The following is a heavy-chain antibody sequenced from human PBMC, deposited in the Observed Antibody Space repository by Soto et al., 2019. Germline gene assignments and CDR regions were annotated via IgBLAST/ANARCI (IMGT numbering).Heavy chain of an antibody. J-gene: IGHJ4*02. Sequence: ASETLSLTCAVYGGSFSGYYWSWIRQPPGKGLEWIGEINHSESTNYNPSLKSLFTLSVDTSKNQFSLKLSSVTAADTAVYYCAREKVLRCFDYWGQGTLVTVSS. CDR1: GGSFSGYY. D-gene: IGHD3-3*01. CDR3: AREKVLRCFDY. CDR2: INHSEST. V-gene: IGHV4-34*01.